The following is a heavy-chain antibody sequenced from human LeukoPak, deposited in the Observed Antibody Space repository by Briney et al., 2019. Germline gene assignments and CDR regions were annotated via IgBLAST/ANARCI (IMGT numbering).Heavy chain of an antibody. D-gene: IGHD2-15*01. V-gene: IGHV4-34*01. CDR3: ARASSDHYYYGMDV. CDR2: INHSGST. Sequence: SETLSLTCAVYGGSFSGYYWSWIRQPPGKGLEWIGEINHSGSTNYNPSLKSRVTISVDTSKSQFSLKLSSVTAADTAVYYCARASSDHYYYGMDVWGQGTMVTVSS. J-gene: IGHJ6*02. CDR1: GGSFSGYY.